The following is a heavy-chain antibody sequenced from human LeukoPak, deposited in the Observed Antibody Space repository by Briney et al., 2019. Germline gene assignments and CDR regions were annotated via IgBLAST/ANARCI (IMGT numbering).Heavy chain of an antibody. V-gene: IGHV3-53*01. D-gene: IGHD6-13*01. CDR3: ARAPKGYSSSWYKWYYFDY. CDR1: GFTVSSNY. J-gene: IGHJ4*02. CDR2: IYSGGST. Sequence: AGGSLRLSCAASGFTVSSNYMSWVRQAPGKGLEWVSVIYSGGSTYYADSVKGRFTISRDNSKSTLYLQMNSLRAEDTAVYYCARAPKGYSSSWYKWYYFDYWGQGTLVTVSS.